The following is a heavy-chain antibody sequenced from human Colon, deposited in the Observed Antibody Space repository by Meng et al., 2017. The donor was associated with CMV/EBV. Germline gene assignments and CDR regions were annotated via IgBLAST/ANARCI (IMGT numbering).Heavy chain of an antibody. D-gene: IGHD6-13*01. V-gene: IGHV1-69*10. CDR1: RGTFSNYA. J-gene: IGHJ5*02. CDR3: ARGAAAATYARNWFDP. CDR2: IIPFLSIV. Sequence: SRGTFSNYAISWVRQAPGQGLDWIGGIIPFLSIVNYAQKFRDRVTITADKSTGTAYMELSRLRSDDTAVYYRARGAAAATYARNWFDPWGQGTLVTVSS.